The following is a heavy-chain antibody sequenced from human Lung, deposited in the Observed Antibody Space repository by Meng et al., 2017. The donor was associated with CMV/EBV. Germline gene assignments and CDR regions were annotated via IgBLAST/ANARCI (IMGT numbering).Heavy chain of an antibody. Sequence: ASVXVSCKASGYSFTAYYIHWVRQAPGQGLEWMGWISPNSGGTNYAQRFQGRVTLTRDTSISTAYMELRRLTSDDTAVYFCARDFVVLPAATYFDYWGQGTLVTVSS. D-gene: IGHD2-2*01. CDR2: ISPNSGGT. CDR3: ARDFVVLPAATYFDY. CDR1: GYSFTAYY. J-gene: IGHJ4*02. V-gene: IGHV1-2*02.